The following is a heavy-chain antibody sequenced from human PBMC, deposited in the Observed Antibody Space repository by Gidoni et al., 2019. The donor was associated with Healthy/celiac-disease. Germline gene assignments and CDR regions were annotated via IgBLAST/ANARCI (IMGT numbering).Heavy chain of an antibody. V-gene: IGHV3-33*01. D-gene: IGHD4-4*01. CDR3: ARDQTLAVSFYYYGMDV. CDR1: GFTFSSYG. CDR2: IWYDGSNK. Sequence: QVQLVESGGGVVQPGRSLRLSCAASGFTFSSYGLPWVRQAPGKGLEWVAVIWYDGSNKYYADSVKGRFTISRDNSKNTLYLQMNSLRAEDTAVYYCARDQTLAVSFYYYGMDVWGQGTTVTVSS. J-gene: IGHJ6*02.